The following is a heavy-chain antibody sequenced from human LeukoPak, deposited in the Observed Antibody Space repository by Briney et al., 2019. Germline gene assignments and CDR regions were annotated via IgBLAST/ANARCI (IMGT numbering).Heavy chain of an antibody. V-gene: IGHV3-74*01. CDR2: IKTDGSST. CDR1: GFTFSSYW. J-gene: IGHJ4*02. Sequence: GGSLRLSCAASGFTFSSYWMHWVRHAPGKGLVCVSRIKTDGSSTTYADSVKGRFTISRDNAKNTLYLQMNSLRAEDTAVYYCVREGYYGSAALYSWGQGTLVSVSS. D-gene: IGHD3-10*01. CDR3: VREGYYGSAALYS.